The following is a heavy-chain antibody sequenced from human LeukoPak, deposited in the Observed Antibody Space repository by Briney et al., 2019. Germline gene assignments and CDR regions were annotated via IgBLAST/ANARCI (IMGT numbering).Heavy chain of an antibody. V-gene: IGHV1-2*02. CDR3: ARVTAYYYESSGYYHHAFDI. CDR1: GYTFTHYY. Sequence: ASVTVSFMASGYTFTHYYMHWVRQAPGQGLEWMEWINPNSGGTNYAQNFQGRVTMTRDTSISTAYMELSRLRSDDTAVYYCARVTAYYYESSGYYHHAFDIWGLGTMVTVSS. D-gene: IGHD3-22*01. CDR2: INPNSGGT. J-gene: IGHJ3*02.